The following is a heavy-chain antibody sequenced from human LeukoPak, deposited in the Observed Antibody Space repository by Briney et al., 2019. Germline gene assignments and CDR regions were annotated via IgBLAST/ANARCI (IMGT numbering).Heavy chain of an antibody. CDR1: GFTFSSHW. Sequence: PGRSLRLSCAASGFTFSSHWMSWVRQTPGKGLERVATIKQDGSEKYYVGSVNGRFTISRDNAKNSLYLQMNSLRAEDTGMYYCARDFGRPTTFDYWGQGTLVTVSS. CDR2: IKQDGSEK. V-gene: IGHV3-7*03. CDR3: ARDFGRPTTFDY. J-gene: IGHJ4*02. D-gene: IGHD3-3*01.